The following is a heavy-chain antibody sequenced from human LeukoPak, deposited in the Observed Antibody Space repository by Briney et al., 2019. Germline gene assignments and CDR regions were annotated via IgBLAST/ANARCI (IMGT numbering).Heavy chain of an antibody. V-gene: IGHV3-30-3*01. CDR2: ISYDGSNK. D-gene: IGHD2-2*02. Sequence: GGSLRLSWAASGFTFGSYAMHGVRRAPAKGLEWVAVISYDGSNKYYADSVKGRFTISRDNSKNTLYLQMNSLRAEDTAVYYCTAIEVDYWGQGTLVTVSS. CDR1: GFTFGSYA. J-gene: IGHJ4*02. CDR3: TAIEVDY.